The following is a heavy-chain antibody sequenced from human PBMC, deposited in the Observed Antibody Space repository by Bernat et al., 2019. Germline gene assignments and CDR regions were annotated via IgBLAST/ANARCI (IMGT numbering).Heavy chain of an antibody. CDR3: AKDRTTVTTVYFDC. Sequence: QVQLVESGGGVVQPGRSLRLSCAASGFTFSSYGMHWVRQAPGKGLEWVAVISYDGSNKYYADTVKGRFTISRDKSKNTLYMQMNSLRAEDTAVYYCAKDRTTVTTVYFDCWGQGTLVTVSS. J-gene: IGHJ4*02. V-gene: IGHV3-30*18. D-gene: IGHD4-17*01. CDR2: ISYDGSNK. CDR1: GFTFSSYG.